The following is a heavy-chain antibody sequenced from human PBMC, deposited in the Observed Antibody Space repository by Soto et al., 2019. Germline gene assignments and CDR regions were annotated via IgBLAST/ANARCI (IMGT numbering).Heavy chain of an antibody. Sequence: PGESLKISCKGSGYSFTSYWISRVRQMHGKCLEWMGRIDPSDSYTNYSPSFQGHVTISADKSISTAYLQWSSLKASDTARYYCARHGSIGMHVWGQGTTVTVAS. V-gene: IGHV5-10-1*01. CDR3: ARHGSIGMHV. CDR1: GYSFTSYW. CDR2: IDPSDSYT. J-gene: IGHJ6*02. D-gene: IGHD5-12*01.